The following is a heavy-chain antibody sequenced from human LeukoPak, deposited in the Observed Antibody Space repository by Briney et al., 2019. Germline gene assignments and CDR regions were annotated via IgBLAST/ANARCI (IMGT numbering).Heavy chain of an antibody. D-gene: IGHD6-19*01. CDR1: GGSISGYY. J-gene: IGHJ4*02. V-gene: IGHV4-59*01. CDR3: ARMTSYSSGCYFDY. CDR2: IYYSGTT. Sequence: SETLSLTCTVTGGSISGYYWSRIRQPPGKGLEWIGFIYYSGTTNYNPSLKSRVTVSVDTSKNQFSLMLSSVTAADTAVYYCARMTSYSSGCYFDYWGQGTLVTVSS.